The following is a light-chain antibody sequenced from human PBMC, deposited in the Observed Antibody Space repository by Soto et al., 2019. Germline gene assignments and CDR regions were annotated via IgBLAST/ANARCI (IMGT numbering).Light chain of an antibody. V-gene: IGKV2-28*01. CDR3: MQALQTPWT. CDR2: LGS. CDR1: QSLLHSNGYNY. J-gene: IGKJ2*02. Sequence: DIVMTQSPLSLPVTPGEPASIPCRSSQSLLHSNGYNYLDWYLQKPGQSPQLLIYLGSNRASGVPDRFSGSGSGTDFTLKISRVEAVDVGVYYCMQALQTPWTFGQGTKLEIK.